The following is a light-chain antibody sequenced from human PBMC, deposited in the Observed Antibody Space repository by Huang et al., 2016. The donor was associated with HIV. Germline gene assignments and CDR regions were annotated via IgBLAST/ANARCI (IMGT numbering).Light chain of an antibody. CDR1: QRVRSY. J-gene: IGKJ4*01. Sequence: EIVLTPSPATLSLSPGDRAALSCRASQRVRSYLAWYQQTPGQAPMLLSYDASSMATGIPTRFSGSGSGTDFTLTISNLQSEDFAVYYCQQRGAWPLTFGGGTKVEI. CDR2: DAS. V-gene: IGKV3-11*01. CDR3: QQRGAWPLT.